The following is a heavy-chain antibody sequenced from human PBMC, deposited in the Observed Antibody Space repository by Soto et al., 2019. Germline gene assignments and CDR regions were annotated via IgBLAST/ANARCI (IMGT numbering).Heavy chain of an antibody. CDR2: IYYSGST. CDR1: GGSISSYY. V-gene: IGHV4-59*08. Sequence: PSETLSLTCTVSGGSISSYYWSWIRQPPGKGLEWIGYIYYSGSTNYNPPLKSRVTISVDTSKNQFSLKLSSVTAADTAVYYCAKNWNWGSLVHWGQGTLVTVSS. D-gene: IGHD7-27*01. J-gene: IGHJ4*02. CDR3: AKNWNWGSLVH.